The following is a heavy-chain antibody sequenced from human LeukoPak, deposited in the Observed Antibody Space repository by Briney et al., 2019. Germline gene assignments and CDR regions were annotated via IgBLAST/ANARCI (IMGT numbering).Heavy chain of an antibody. J-gene: IGHJ4*02. D-gene: IGHD3-22*01. Sequence: RASVKVSCKASGYNLISYGIIWVRQAPGQGLEWMGWISAYNVNTNRAQKFQGRVTMTTDTSTSTAYMELRSLKSDDTAVYFCARPYDTSGYYNYYFDYWGQGTLVTVSS. CDR2: ISAYNVNT. CDR1: GYNLISYG. V-gene: IGHV1-18*01. CDR3: ARPYDTSGYYNYYFDY.